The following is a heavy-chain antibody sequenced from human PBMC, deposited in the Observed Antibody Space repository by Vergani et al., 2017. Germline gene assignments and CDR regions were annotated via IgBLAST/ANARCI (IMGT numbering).Heavy chain of an antibody. Sequence: VEAGGGLVQPGGSLRLSCTASGFTFQAFAFHWVRQVSGRGLEWVSGIDRNYGVKNGNSFEGRFSISRDNAKKAVFLQMNSLRAEDTAVYYCAKRAADPHNYGMDVWGQGTTVTVSS. J-gene: IGHJ6*02. CDR1: GFTFQAFA. V-gene: IGHV3-9*01. CDR3: AKRAADPHNYGMDV. D-gene: IGHD6-25*01. CDR2: IDRNYGVK.